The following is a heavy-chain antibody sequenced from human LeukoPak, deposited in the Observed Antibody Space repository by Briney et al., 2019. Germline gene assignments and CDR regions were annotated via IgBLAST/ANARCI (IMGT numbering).Heavy chain of an antibody. CDR1: GGSFSGYY. CDR2: INHSGST. Sequence: PSETLSLTCAVYGGSFSGYYWSWIRQPPGKGLEWIGEINHSGSTNYNPSLKSRVTISVDTSKNQFSLKLSSVTAADTAVYYCARHAETYYYDSSGYYPRCAFDIWGQGTMVTVSS. J-gene: IGHJ3*02. V-gene: IGHV4-34*01. CDR3: ARHAETYYYDSSGYYPRCAFDI. D-gene: IGHD3-22*01.